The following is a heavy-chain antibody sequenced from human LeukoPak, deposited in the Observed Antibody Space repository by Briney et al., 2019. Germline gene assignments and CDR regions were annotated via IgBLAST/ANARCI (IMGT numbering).Heavy chain of an antibody. CDR2: IYSDGST. CDR3: ARDPSDDPTWDY. CDR1: GFTVSGNY. J-gene: IGHJ4*02. D-gene: IGHD3-3*01. Sequence: PGGSLRLSCAASGFTVSGNYMSWVRQAPGKGLEWVSVIYSDGSTYYADPVKGRFTISRDSSKNTLYLQMNSLRAEYTAMYYCARDPSDDPTWDYWGQGTLVTASS. V-gene: IGHV3-53*01.